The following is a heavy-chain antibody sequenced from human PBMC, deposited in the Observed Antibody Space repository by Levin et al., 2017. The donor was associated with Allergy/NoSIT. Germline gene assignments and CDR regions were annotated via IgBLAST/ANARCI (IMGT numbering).Heavy chain of an antibody. CDR2: ISSSGDTI. V-gene: IGHV3-48*01. CDR3: ARDRGVAGSYYTLDY. Sequence: GGSLRLSCAASGFTFSSYTMNWVRQAPGKGLEWVSYISSSGDTIYYADSVKGRFTISRDNAKNSLYLQMNSLRAEDTALYYCARDRGVAGSYYTLDYWGQGTLVTVSS. J-gene: IGHJ4*02. D-gene: IGHD3-10*01. CDR1: GFTFSSYT.